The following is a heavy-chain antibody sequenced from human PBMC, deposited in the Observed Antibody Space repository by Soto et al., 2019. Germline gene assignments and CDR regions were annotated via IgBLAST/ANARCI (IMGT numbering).Heavy chain of an antibody. V-gene: IGHV1-2*04. D-gene: IGHD5-12*01. CDR3: ARQSGGATATLDYYYFYMDV. Sequence: QVQLVQSGAEVRKPGASVTVSCRSSGDSFNDYYIHWVRQAPGQGFEWMGWINPNGGVTKYAQKFQGWVSMTRDTSIRTVYMRRSRLRSDATAVYYCARQSGGATATLDYYYFYMDVWGTGTTVTVSS. CDR1: GDSFNDYY. J-gene: IGHJ6*03. CDR2: INPNGGVT.